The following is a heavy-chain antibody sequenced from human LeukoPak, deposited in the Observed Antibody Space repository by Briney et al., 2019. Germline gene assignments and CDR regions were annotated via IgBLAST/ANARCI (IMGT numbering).Heavy chain of an antibody. D-gene: IGHD3-22*01. V-gene: IGHV3-23*01. CDR3: AKDLYYYDSSGYHDY. J-gene: IGHJ4*02. CDR2: ISNSGSST. CDR1: GFTFSTYA. Sequence: GGSLRLSCAASGFTFSTYAMSWVRQAPGKGLEWVSVISNSGSSTHYADSVKGRFSISRDNSRNTLYLQMNSLRTDDTAVYYCAKDLYYYDSSGYHDYWGQGTLVTVSS.